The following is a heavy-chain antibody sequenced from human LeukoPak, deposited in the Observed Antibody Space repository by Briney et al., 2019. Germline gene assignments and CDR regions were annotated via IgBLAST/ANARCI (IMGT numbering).Heavy chain of an antibody. V-gene: IGHV1-2*02. CDR1: GYTFTGYY. J-gene: IGHJ4*02. CDR2: INPNSGGT. CDR3: ARSLLGVTMTVQGY. D-gene: IGHD3-22*01. Sequence: ASVKVSCKASGYTFTGYYMHWERQAPGQGLEWMGWINPNSGGTNYAQKFQGRVTMTRDTSISTAYMELSRLRSDDTAVYYCARSLLGVTMTVQGYWGQGTLVTVSS.